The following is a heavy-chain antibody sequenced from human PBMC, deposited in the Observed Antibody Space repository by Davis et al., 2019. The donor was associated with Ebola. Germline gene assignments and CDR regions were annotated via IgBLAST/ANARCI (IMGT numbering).Heavy chain of an antibody. V-gene: IGHV3-48*03. J-gene: IGHJ6*02. CDR3: ARNGGSYSYYYYYGMDV. CDR2: ISSSGSTI. Sequence: GSLKISCAASGFTFSSYEMNWVRQAPGKGLEWVSYISSSGSTIYYADSVKGRFTISRDNAKNSLYLQMNSLRAEDTAVYYCARNGGSYSYYYYYGMDVWGQGTTVTVSS. D-gene: IGHD1-26*01. CDR1: GFTFSSYE.